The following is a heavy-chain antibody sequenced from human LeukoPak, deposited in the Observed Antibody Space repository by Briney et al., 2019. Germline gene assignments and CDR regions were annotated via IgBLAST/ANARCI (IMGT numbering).Heavy chain of an antibody. Sequence: GGSLRLSCAASGFTFSDYYMSWIRQAPGKGLEWVSYISSSGSYTNYADSVKGRFTISGDNAKNSLYLQMNSLRAGDTAVYYCARAPHYSNYGPYYYGMDVWGQGTTVTVSS. V-gene: IGHV3-11*06. CDR2: ISSSGSYT. CDR3: ARAPHYSNYGPYYYGMDV. J-gene: IGHJ6*02. CDR1: GFTFSDYY. D-gene: IGHD4-11*01.